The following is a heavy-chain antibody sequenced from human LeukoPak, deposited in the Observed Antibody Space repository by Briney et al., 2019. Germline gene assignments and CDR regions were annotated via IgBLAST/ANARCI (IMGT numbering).Heavy chain of an antibody. D-gene: IGHD2-15*01. CDR1: GGSISSSSYY. Sequence: SETLSLTCTVSGGSISSSSYYWGWIRQSPGKGLEWIGSIYYSGSTYYNPSLKSRVTISVDTSKNRFSLKVSSVTAAETAVYYCAGPALGAFDIWGQGTMVTVSS. CDR3: AGPALGAFDI. J-gene: IGHJ3*02. CDR2: IYYSGST. V-gene: IGHV4-39*01.